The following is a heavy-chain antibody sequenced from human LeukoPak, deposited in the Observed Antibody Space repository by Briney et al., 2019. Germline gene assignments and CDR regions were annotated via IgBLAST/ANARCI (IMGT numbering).Heavy chain of an antibody. CDR2: ISSSGSTI. CDR3: ASLYCTNGVCYTNWFDP. D-gene: IGHD2-8*01. CDR1: GFTFSSYE. Sequence: GGSLRLSCAASGFTFSSYEMNWVSQAPGKELEWVSYISSSGSTIYYADSVKGRFTISRDNAKNSLYLQMNSLRAEDTAVYYCASLYCTNGVCYTNWFDPWGQGTLVTVSS. J-gene: IGHJ5*02. V-gene: IGHV3-48*03.